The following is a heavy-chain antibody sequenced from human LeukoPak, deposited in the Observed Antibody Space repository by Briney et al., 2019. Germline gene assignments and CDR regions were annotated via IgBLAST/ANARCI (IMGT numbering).Heavy chain of an antibody. CDR2: IYYSGST. J-gene: IGHJ4*02. CDR3: ARGLVGATYDY. V-gene: IGHV4-39*01. D-gene: IGHD1-26*01. Sequence: SETLSLTCSVSGGSISSAGYLWGWIRQPPGKGLEWIGIIYYSGSTHYNPSLQSRITISVDTSKNQFSLRLSSVTAADTAVYYCARGLVGATYDYWGQGTLVTVSS. CDR1: GGSISSAGYL.